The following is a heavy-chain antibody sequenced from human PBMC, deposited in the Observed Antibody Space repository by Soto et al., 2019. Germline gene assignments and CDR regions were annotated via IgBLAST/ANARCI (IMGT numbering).Heavy chain of an antibody. V-gene: IGHV3-15*07. D-gene: IGHD3-3*01. CDR2: IKSKTDGGTT. CDR3: TTPRFLEWLSYYYGMDV. Sequence: GGSLRLSCAASGFTFSNAWMNWVRQAPGKGLEWVGRIKSKTDGGTTDYAAPVKGRFTISRDDSKNTLYLQMNSLKTEDTAVYFCTTPRFLEWLSYYYGMDVWGQGTTVTVSS. CDR1: GFTFSNAW. J-gene: IGHJ6*02.